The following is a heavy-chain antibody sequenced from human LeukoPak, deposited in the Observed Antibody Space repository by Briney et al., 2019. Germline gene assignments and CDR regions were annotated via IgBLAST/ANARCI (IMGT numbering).Heavy chain of an antibody. CDR3: ARSRGLDPHYYSYMDG. Sequence: PGGTLRLSCAACGFTFSGYAMYWVRQPPAKGLEYVSAHSSNGGNTYYENSVKGRFTISRDNSKNTLYVQMGSLRAEDIAVYYCARSRGLDPHYYSYMDGWGKGTTVTVSS. CDR1: GFTFSGYA. J-gene: IGHJ6*03. D-gene: IGHD3-10*01. CDR2: HSSNGGNT. V-gene: IGHV3-64*01.